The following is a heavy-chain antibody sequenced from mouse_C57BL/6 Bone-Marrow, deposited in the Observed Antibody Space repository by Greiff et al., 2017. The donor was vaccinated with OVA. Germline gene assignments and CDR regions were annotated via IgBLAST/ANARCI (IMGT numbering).Heavy chain of an antibody. J-gene: IGHJ1*03. CDR1: GYTFTDYE. D-gene: IGHD1-1*01. V-gene: IGHV1-15*01. CDR3: TRPTVRYFDV. CDR2: IDPETGGT. Sequence: QVQLKESGAELVRPGASVTLSCKASGYTFTDYEMHWVKQTPVHGLEWIGAIDPETGGTAYNQKFKGKAILTADKSSSTAYMELCSLTSEDSAVYYCTRPTVRYFDVWGTGTTVTVSS.